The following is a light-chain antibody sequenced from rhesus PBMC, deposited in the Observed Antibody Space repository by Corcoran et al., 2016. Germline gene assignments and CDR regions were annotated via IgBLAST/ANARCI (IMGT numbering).Light chain of an antibody. V-gene: IGKV2-104*02. CDR1: QSLLDSEDGNTY. J-gene: IGKJ4*01. Sequence: DIVMTQTPLSLPVTPGEPASNSCRSSQSLLDSEDGNTYLDWYLQKPGQFPQLLIYEVSNRASGVPDRFSGSGSDTDFTLKISRVEAEDVGVYYCMQALEFPLTFGGGTKVEIK. CDR3: MQALEFPLT. CDR2: EVS.